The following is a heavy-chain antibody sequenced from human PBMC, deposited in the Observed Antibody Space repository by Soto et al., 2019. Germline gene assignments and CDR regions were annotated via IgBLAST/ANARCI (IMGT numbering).Heavy chain of an antibody. J-gene: IGHJ4*02. D-gene: IGHD5-18*01. CDR2: IIPIFGTA. Sequence: GASVKVSCKASGGTFSSYAISWVRQAPGQGLEWMGGIIPIFGTANYAQKFQGRVTITADESTSTAYMELSSLRSEDTAVYYCARVKQRGYSLSTNYYFDYWGQGTLVTVSS. CDR3: ARVKQRGYSLSTNYYFDY. V-gene: IGHV1-69*13. CDR1: GGTFSSYA.